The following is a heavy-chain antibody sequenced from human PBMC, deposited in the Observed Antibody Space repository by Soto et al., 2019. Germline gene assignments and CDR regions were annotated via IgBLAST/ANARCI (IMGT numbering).Heavy chain of an antibody. J-gene: IGHJ6*02. CDR3: ARHGSAPYYDILTGLFDRGQVYYYYGMDV. CDR1: GYSFTSYW. CDR2: IYPGDSDT. V-gene: IGHV5-51*01. D-gene: IGHD3-9*01. Sequence: HGESLKISCKGSGYSFTSYWIGWVRQMPGKGLEWMGIIYPGDSDTRYSPSFQGQVTISADKSISTAYLQWSSLKASDTAMYYCARHGSAPYYDILTGLFDRGQVYYYYGMDVWGQGTTVTVSS.